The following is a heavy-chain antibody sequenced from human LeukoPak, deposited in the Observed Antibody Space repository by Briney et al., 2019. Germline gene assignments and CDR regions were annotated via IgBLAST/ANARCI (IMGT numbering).Heavy chain of an antibody. CDR3: AKSYDNGWYVCDY. CDR1: GFTFSNFA. CDR2: ISYDGSIK. V-gene: IGHV3-30*09. D-gene: IGHD6-19*01. J-gene: IGHJ4*02. Sequence: PGRSLRLSCAASGFTFSNFAMNWVRHAPGKGLEWVAFISYDGSIKSYADSVKGRFAVSRDNSKNTLYLQMNSLRPEDTAFYYCAKSYDNGWYVCDYWGQGTLVTVSS.